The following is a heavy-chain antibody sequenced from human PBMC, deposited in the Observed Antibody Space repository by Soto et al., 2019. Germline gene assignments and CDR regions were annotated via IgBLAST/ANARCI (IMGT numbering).Heavy chain of an antibody. CDR3: AKDYYQRGELPPNFDY. Sequence: GGSLRLSCAASGFTFSSYAMSWVRQAPGKGLEWVSAISGSGGSTYYADSVKGRFTISRDNSKNTLYLQMNSLRAEDTAVYYCAKDYYQRGELPPNFDYWGQGALVTVSS. CDR1: GFTFSSYA. V-gene: IGHV3-23*01. CDR2: ISGSGGST. J-gene: IGHJ4*02. D-gene: IGHD1-26*01.